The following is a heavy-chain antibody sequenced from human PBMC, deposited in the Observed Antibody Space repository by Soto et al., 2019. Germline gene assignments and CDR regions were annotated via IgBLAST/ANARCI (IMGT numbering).Heavy chain of an antibody. CDR2: ISYDGSNK. Sequence: GGSLRLSCAASGFTFSSYGMHWVRQAPGKGLEWVAVISYDGSNKYYADSVKGRFTISRDNSKNTLYLQMNSLRAEDTAVYYCAKDTLVVPAAISHYYYGMDVWGQGTTVTVSS. CDR3: AKDTLVVPAAISHYYYGMDV. J-gene: IGHJ6*02. CDR1: GFTFSSYG. V-gene: IGHV3-30*18. D-gene: IGHD2-2*01.